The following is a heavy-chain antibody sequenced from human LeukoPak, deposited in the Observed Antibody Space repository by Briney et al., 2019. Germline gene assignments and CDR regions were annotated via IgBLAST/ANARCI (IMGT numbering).Heavy chain of an antibody. V-gene: IGHV3-48*01. CDR3: ARGFDY. CDR2: MSSSSSPI. CDR1: GFTFTSYR. J-gene: IGHJ4*02. Sequence: AGSMRLSCAASGFTFTSYRMNWVRQAPGKGLEWVSSMSSSSSPIFYADSGKGRFTLPRDNAKNSLYLQMTNLIAADTAVSYCARGFDYWGQGTLVTVSS.